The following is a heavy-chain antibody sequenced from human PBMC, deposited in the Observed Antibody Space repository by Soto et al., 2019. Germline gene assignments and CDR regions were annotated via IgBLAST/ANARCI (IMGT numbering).Heavy chain of an antibody. D-gene: IGHD6-13*01. CDR2: IRSRAKNYAV. J-gene: IGHJ6*02. CDR1: GFIFSGSA. CDR3: ARAQQAAIWDYSYHGLDV. Sequence: EVRLVESGGGLVQPGGSLKLSCAASGFIFSGSAIHWVRQAPGKGLEWVGRIRSRAKNYAVSSGASVRGRFTFFRDDLKGMVYLSMDTLKTEDSPIYYCARAQQAAIWDYSYHGLDVWGQGAPVTVSS. V-gene: IGHV3-73*02.